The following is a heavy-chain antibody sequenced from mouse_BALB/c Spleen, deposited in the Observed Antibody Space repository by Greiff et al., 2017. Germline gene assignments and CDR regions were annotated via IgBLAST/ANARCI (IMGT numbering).Heavy chain of an antibody. CDR3: TRSRSYYYAMDY. V-gene: IGHV1-69*02. CDR1: GYTFTSYW. J-gene: IGHJ4*01. Sequence: VQLQQPGAELVRPGASVKLSCKASGYTFTSYWINWVKQRPGQGLEWIGNIYPSDSYTNYNQKFKDKATLTVDKSSSTAYMQLSSPTSEDSAVYYCTRSRSYYYAMDYWGQGTSVTVSS. CDR2: IYPSDSYT.